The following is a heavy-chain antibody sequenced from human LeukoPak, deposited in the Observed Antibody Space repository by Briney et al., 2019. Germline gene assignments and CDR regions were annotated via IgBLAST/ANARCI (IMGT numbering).Heavy chain of an antibody. CDR1: GFTFSSYA. V-gene: IGHV3-23*01. D-gene: IGHD3-22*01. CDR3: AKKASSGYYYAFDY. Sequence: GGSLRLSCAASGFTFSSYAMSWVRQGPGKGLEWVSAISNSGGSTYYADSVKGRFTISKDNSKNTQYLEMNSLSAEDTAVYYCAKKASSGYYYAFDYWGQGTLITVSS. CDR2: ISNSGGST. J-gene: IGHJ4*02.